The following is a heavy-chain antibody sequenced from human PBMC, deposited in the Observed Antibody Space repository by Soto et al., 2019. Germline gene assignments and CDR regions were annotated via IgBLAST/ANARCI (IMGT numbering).Heavy chain of an antibody. CDR2: INPNSGGT. Sequence: GASVKVSCKASGYTFTGYYMHWVRQAPGQGLEWMGWINPNSGGTNYAQKFQGRVTMTRDTSISTAYMELSRLRSDDTAVYYCARDNYDFWSGYRQNYGMDVWGQGTLVTVSS. J-gene: IGHJ6*02. CDR3: ARDNYDFWSGYRQNYGMDV. CDR1: GYTFTGYY. V-gene: IGHV1-2*02. D-gene: IGHD3-3*01.